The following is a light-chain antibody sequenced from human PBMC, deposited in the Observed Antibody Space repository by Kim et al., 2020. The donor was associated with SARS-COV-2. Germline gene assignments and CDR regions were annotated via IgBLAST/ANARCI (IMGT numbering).Light chain of an antibody. CDR2: DAS. CDR1: QSVKGY. CDR3: QHRINWPLT. V-gene: IGKV3-11*01. J-gene: IGKJ4*01. Sequence: EIVLTQSPAILSLSPGETATLSCKASQSVKGYLAWYQQKPGQAPRLLIYDASNRATAVPDRFSGGGSGTDFTLTISSLEPEDFAVYYCQHRINWPLTFGGGTKLEIK.